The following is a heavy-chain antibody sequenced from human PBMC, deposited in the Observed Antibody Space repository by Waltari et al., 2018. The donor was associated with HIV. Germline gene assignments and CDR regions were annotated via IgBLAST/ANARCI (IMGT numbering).Heavy chain of an antibody. V-gene: IGHV4-4*07. Sequence: QVQLQESGPGLVKASETLSLTCTVSGGSISSYYWSWIRQPAGKGLEWIVRIYPSGTTNYNSSLKSRVTMSIGTSKNQFCLTLSSVTAADTAVYYCAREYCSSTSCSPNGRLGAFDIWGQGTMVTVSS. D-gene: IGHD2-2*01. CDR3: AREYCSSTSCSPNGRLGAFDI. CDR1: GGSISSYY. J-gene: IGHJ3*02. CDR2: IYPSGTT.